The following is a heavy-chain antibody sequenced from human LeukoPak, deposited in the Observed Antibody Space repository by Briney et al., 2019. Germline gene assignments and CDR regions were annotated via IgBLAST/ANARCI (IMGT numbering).Heavy chain of an antibody. V-gene: IGHV3-21*01. CDR1: GFTFSSHS. CDR3: ARDLVTIFGVVIFDL. Sequence: GGSLRLSCAASGFTFSSHSMNWVRQAPGKGLEWVSSISSSSSYIYYADSVKGRFTISRDNAKNSLYPQMNSLRAEDTAVYYCARDLVTIFGVVIFDLWGQGSLVTVSS. CDR2: ISSSSSYI. J-gene: IGHJ4*02. D-gene: IGHD3-3*01.